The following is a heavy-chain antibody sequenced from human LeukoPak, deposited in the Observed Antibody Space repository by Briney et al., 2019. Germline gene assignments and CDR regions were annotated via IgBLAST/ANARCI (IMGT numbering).Heavy chain of an antibody. J-gene: IGHJ4*02. CDR3: AKRGIVIRGLLIIGFHKEAYYFDS. V-gene: IGHV3-23*01. Sequence: GGSLRLSCVVSGITLSNYAMSWLRQAPGKGLEWVAGISGSAGGTNYADSVKGRFTISRDNSMNTMYLQMNSLRAEDTAVYFCAKRGIVIRGLLIIGFHKEAYYFDSWGQGILVTVSS. CDR1: GITLSNYA. D-gene: IGHD3-10*01. CDR2: ISGSAGGT.